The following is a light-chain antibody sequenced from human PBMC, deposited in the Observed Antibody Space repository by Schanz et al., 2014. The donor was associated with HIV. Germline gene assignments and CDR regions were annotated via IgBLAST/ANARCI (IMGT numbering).Light chain of an antibody. CDR3: SSFRDTNTVV. CDR2: EVS. Sequence: QSALTQPPSASGSPGHSVTISCTGTSRDVGAYNYVSWYQQHPGKAPKLMIYEVSERPSGVPDRFSGSKSGNTASLTVSGLLAEDEADYYCSSFRDTNTVVFGGGTKLTVL. V-gene: IGLV2-8*01. CDR1: SRDVGAYNY. J-gene: IGLJ2*01.